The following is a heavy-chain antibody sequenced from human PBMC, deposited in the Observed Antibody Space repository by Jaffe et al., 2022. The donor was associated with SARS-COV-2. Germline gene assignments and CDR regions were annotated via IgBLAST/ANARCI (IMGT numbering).Heavy chain of an antibody. CDR2: IYTSGST. D-gene: IGHD2-2*01. V-gene: IGHV4-4*07. CDR3: ARDGNRHCSSTSCYSGYYYYGMDV. J-gene: IGHJ6*02. Sequence: QVQLQESGPGLVKPSETLSLTCTVSGDSISTSYWSWIRHAAGKGLEWIGRIYTSGSTNYNPSLKSRVTMSVDTSKNQFSLKLTSVTAADTAVYYCARDGNRHCSSTSCYSGYYYYGMDVWGQGTTVTVSS. CDR1: GDSISTSY.